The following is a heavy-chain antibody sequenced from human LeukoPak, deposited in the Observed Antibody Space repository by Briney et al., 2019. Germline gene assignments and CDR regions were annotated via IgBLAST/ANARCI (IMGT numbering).Heavy chain of an antibody. V-gene: IGHV3-30-3*01. J-gene: IGHJ4*02. Sequence: GGSLRLSCTASGFTFSSYAMHWVRQAPGKGLEWVAVISFDGSNKYYADSVKGRFTISRDNSKNTLYLQMNSMRPEDTAVYYCAKEGYCSSISCYFFDYWGQGTLVTVSS. D-gene: IGHD2-2*01. CDR1: GFTFSSYA. CDR3: AKEGYCSSISCYFFDY. CDR2: ISFDGSNK.